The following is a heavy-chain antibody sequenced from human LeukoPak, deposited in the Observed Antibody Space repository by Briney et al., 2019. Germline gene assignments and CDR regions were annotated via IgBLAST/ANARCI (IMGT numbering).Heavy chain of an antibody. D-gene: IGHD1-26*01. CDR1: GFTFSSYS. V-gene: IGHV3-21*01. CDR3: ARLSYSGSYHPSDY. J-gene: IGHJ4*02. Sequence: TGGSLRLSCAASGFTFSSYSMNWVRQAPGKGLEWVSSISSSSSYIYYADSVKGRFTISRDNAKNSLYLQMNSLRAEDTAVYYCARLSYSGSYHPSDYWGQGTLVTVSS. CDR2: ISSSSSYI.